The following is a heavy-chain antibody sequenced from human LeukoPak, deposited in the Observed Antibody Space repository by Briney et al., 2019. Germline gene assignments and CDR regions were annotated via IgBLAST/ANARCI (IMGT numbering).Heavy chain of an antibody. CDR1: GGSIRSSNW. V-gene: IGHV4-4*02. J-gene: IGHJ4*02. Sequence: PSETLSLTCGVSGGSIRSSNWWSWVRQPPRKGLEGIGEIHHSGTTNYNPSLKSRVTISVDQSKNQFSLKLNSVTAADTAVYYCARAFLVGYSPEEYFFDYWGQGTLVTVSS. CDR3: ARAFLVGYSPEEYFFDY. D-gene: IGHD2-21*01. CDR2: IHHSGTT.